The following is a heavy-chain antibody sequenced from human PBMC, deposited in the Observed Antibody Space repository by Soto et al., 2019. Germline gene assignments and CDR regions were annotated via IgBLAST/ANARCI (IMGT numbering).Heavy chain of an antibody. CDR2: INHSGST. Sequence: PSETLSLTCAVYGGSFSGYYWSWIRQPPGKGLEWIGEINHSGSTNYNPSLKSRVTISVDTSKNQFSLKLNSVTAADTAVYYCARLGANAYCGGDCYLDPWGQGTLVTVSS. CDR1: GGSFSGYY. V-gene: IGHV4-34*01. J-gene: IGHJ5*02. D-gene: IGHD2-21*02. CDR3: ARLGANAYCGGDCYLDP.